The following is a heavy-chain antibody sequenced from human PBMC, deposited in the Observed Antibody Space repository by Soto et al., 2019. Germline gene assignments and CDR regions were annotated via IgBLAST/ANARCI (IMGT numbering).Heavy chain of an antibody. CDR1: GGSFSCYY. J-gene: IGHJ6*02. D-gene: IGHD3-3*01. Sequence: SETLSLTCAVYGGSFSCYYWSWIRQPPGKGLEWIGEINHSGSTNYNPSLKSRVTISVDTSKNQFSLKLSSVTAADTAVYYCARGRQRITIFGVVIPLGMDVWGQGTTVTVSS. CDR2: INHSGST. V-gene: IGHV4-34*01. CDR3: ARGRQRITIFGVVIPLGMDV.